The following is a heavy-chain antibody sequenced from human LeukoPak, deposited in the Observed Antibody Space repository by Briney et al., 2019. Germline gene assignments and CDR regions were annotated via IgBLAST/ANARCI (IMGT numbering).Heavy chain of an antibody. Sequence: PSETLSLTCTVSGGSISSYYWSGFRQPPGKGLEGFGYIYYSGSTNYNPSLKSRVTISVDTSKNQFSLKLSSVTAADTAVYYCARSKDILTGYCFDYWGQGTLVTVSS. D-gene: IGHD3-9*01. CDR3: ARSKDILTGYCFDY. J-gene: IGHJ4*02. CDR2: IYYSGST. V-gene: IGHV4-59*13. CDR1: GGSISSYY.